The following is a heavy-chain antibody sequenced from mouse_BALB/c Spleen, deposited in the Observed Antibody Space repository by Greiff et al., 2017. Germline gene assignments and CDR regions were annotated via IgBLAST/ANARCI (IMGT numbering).Heavy chain of an antibody. V-gene: IGHV5-6-4*01. CDR2: ISSGGSYT. CDR3: TRDGDGYYDY. J-gene: IGHJ2*01. CDR1: GFTFSSYT. Sequence: EVQVVESGGGLVKPGGSLKLSCAASGFTFSSYTMSWVRQTPEKRLEWVATISSGGSYTYYPDSVKGRFTISRDNAKNTLYLQMSSLKSEDTAMYYCTRDGDGYYDYWGQGTTLTVSS. D-gene: IGHD2-3*01.